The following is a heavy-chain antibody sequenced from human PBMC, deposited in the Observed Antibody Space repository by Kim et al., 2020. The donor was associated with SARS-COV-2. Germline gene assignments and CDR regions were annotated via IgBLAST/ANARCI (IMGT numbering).Heavy chain of an antibody. CDR1: GGSISSYY. V-gene: IGHV4-59*01. Sequence: SETLSLTCTVSGGSISSYYWSWIRQPPGKGLEWIGYIYYSGSTNYNPSLKSRVTISVDTSKNQFSLKLSSVTAADTAVYYCARDLGSNEFDYWGQGTLVTLPS. CDR3: ARDLGSNEFDY. J-gene: IGHJ4*02. D-gene: IGHD3-10*01. CDR2: IYYSGST.